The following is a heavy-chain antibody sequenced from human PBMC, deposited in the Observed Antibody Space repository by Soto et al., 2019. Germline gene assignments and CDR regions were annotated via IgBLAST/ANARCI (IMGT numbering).Heavy chain of an antibody. CDR3: AKYISAWNGTYYYGMDV. CDR2: ISWDGGST. CDR1: GFTFDAYT. Sequence: EVQLVESGGVVVQPGGSLRLSCAASGFTFDAYTMHWVRQAPGKGLEWVSLISWDGGSTYYADSVKGRFTISRDNSKNSLYLQMNSLRTEDTAVYYCAKYISAWNGTYYYGMDVWGQGTTVTVSS. D-gene: IGHD1-1*01. V-gene: IGHV3-43*01. J-gene: IGHJ6*02.